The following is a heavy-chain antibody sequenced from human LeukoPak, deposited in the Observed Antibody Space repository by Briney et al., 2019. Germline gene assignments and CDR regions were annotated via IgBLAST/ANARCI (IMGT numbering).Heavy chain of an antibody. V-gene: IGHV3-23*01. CDR1: GFTFSSYG. J-gene: IGHJ4*02. D-gene: IGHD6-13*01. CDR3: ANSAAVGTFY. Sequence: GGSLRLSCSASGFTFSSYGMSWVRQAPGKGLEWVSAISGSGGSTYYADSVKGRFTISRDNSKNTLYLRMNSLRAEDTAVYYCANSAAVGTFYWGQGTLVTVSS. CDR2: ISGSGGST.